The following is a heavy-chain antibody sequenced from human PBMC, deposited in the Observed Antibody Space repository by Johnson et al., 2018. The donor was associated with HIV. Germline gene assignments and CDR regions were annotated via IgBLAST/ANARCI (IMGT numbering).Heavy chain of an antibody. CDR2: IYSGGST. CDR3: ARDRVPDAFDI. CDR1: GFTVSSNY. J-gene: IGHJ3*02. V-gene: IGHV3-66*01. Sequence: VQLVESGGGLVQPGGSLRLSCAASGFTVSSNYMSWVRQAPGKGLEWVSVIYSGGSTYYADSVKVRFTISRDNAKNSLYLQMNSLRAEDTAVYYCARDRVPDAFDIWGQGTMVTVSS. D-gene: IGHD3-3*01.